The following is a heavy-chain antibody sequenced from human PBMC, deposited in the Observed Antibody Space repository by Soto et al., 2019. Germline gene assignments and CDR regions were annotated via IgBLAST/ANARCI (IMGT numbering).Heavy chain of an antibody. V-gene: IGHV4-31*03. CDR2: IYYSGST. J-gene: IGHJ6*02. CDR1: GGSISSGGYY. D-gene: IGHD6-13*01. CDR3: AAMAMGAASTYYYYGMDV. Sequence: SETLSLTCTVSGGSISSGGYYWSWIRQHPGKGLEWIGYIYYSGSTYYNPSLKSRVTISVDTSKNQFSLKLSSVTAADTAVYYCAAMAMGAASTYYYYGMDVWGQGTTVTVSS.